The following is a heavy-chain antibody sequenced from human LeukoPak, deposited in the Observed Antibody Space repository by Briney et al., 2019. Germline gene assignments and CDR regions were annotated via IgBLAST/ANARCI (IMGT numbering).Heavy chain of an antibody. Sequence: SETLSLTCTVSGGSISSSSYYWGWIHQPPGKGLEWIVSIYYSGSTYYNPSLKSRVTISVDTSKNQFSLKLSSVTAADTAVYYCARVGPWFGDPNWFDPWGQGTLVTVSS. D-gene: IGHD3-10*01. CDR3: ARVGPWFGDPNWFDP. CDR2: IYYSGST. CDR1: GGSISSSSYY. J-gene: IGHJ5*02. V-gene: IGHV4-39*07.